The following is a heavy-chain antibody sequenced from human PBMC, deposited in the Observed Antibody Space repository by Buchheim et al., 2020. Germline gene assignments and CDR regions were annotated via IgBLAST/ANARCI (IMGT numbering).Heavy chain of an antibody. CDR3: ARDGTGEWPIDY. CDR1: GFTFSSYW. J-gene: IGHJ4*02. CDR2: INSDGSGT. D-gene: IGHD2-8*02. V-gene: IGHV3-74*01. Sequence: EVQLVESGGGLVQPGGSLRLSCAASGFTFSSYWMHWVRQAPGRGLVLVSRINSDGSGTNYADSVTGRFTISRDNAKNTLSLQMNSLRAEDTAVYYCARDGTGEWPIDYWGQGTL.